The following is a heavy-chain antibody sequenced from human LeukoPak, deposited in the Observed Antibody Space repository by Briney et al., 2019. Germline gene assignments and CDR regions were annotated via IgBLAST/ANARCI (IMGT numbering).Heavy chain of an antibody. CDR1: GGSISSSNW. CDR2: IYHSGST. Sequence: ASGTLSLTCAVSGGSISSSNWWSWVRQPPGKGLEWIGEIYHSGSTNYNPSLKSRVTISVDKSKNQFSLKLSSVTAAGTAVYYCARARYDILTGYSPSYYFDYWGQGTLVTVSS. D-gene: IGHD3-9*01. CDR3: ARARYDILTGYSPSYYFDY. V-gene: IGHV4-4*02. J-gene: IGHJ4*02.